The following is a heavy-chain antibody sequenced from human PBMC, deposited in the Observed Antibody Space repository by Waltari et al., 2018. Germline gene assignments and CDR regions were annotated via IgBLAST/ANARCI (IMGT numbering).Heavy chain of an antibody. Sequence: QVQLQESGPGLVKPSETLSLTCTVSGGSISSYYWSWIRQPAGKGLEWIGRIYTSGSTNYNPSLKSRVTMSVDTSKNQFSLKLSSVTAADTAVYYWAGSIVGATTGYYYYYMDVWGKGTTVTISS. D-gene: IGHD1-26*01. CDR2: IYTSGST. CDR1: GGSISSYY. J-gene: IGHJ6*03. V-gene: IGHV4-4*07. CDR3: AGSIVGATTGYYYYYMDV.